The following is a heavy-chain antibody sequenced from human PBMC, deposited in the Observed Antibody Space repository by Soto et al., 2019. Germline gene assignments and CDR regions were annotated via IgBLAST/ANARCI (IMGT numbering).Heavy chain of an antibody. Sequence: QVQLVESGGGVVQPGRSLRLSCAASGFTFSSYGMHWVRQAPGKGLEWVAVISYDGSNKYYADSVKGRFTISRDNSKNTLYLQMNSLRAEDTAVYYCAKSFTIFGVVTQNYYYDGMDVWGQGTTVTVSS. CDR3: AKSFTIFGVVTQNYYYDGMDV. CDR2: ISYDGSNK. D-gene: IGHD3-3*01. V-gene: IGHV3-30*18. J-gene: IGHJ6*02. CDR1: GFTFSSYG.